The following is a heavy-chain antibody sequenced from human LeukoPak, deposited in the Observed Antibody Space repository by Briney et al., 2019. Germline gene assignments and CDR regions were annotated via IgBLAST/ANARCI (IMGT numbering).Heavy chain of an antibody. CDR3: ARGIGSTTVTTLEYYFDY. CDR2: MNPNSGNT. V-gene: IGHV1-8*01. CDR1: GYTFTNYD. J-gene: IGHJ4*02. Sequence: GASVKVSCKASGYTFTNYDINWVRQATGQGLEGMGWMNPNSGNTGYAQKFQGRVSMTRNTSISTAYMELSSLRSEDTAVYYCARGIGSTTVTTLEYYFDYWGQGTLVTVSS. D-gene: IGHD4-17*01.